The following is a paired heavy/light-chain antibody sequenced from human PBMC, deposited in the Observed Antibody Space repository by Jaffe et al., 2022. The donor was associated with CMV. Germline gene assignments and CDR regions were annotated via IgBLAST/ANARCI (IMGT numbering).Light chain of an antibody. Sequence: EIVMTQSPATLSVSPGERTTLSCRAGQSVSSNLAWYQQKPGQAPRLLIYGASTRAAGIPARFSGSGSGTEFTLTISSLQSEDFAVYYCQQYNNWPLYTFGQGTKLEIK. J-gene: IGKJ2*01. CDR3: QQYNNWPLYT. V-gene: IGKV3-15*01. CDR1: QSVSSN. CDR2: GAS.
Heavy chain of an antibody. Sequence: QMQLMESGGGVVQPGRSLRLSCAASGFTFSSYGMHWVRQAPGKGLEWVAVMSYDGANQYYADSVKGRFTISRDNSKNTLYLQMNSLRAEDTAVYFCAKENGYYAYYHYGMDVWGQGTTVTVSS. CDR3: AKENGYYAYYHYGMDV. J-gene: IGHJ6*02. V-gene: IGHV3-30*18. D-gene: IGHD1-26*01. CDR1: GFTFSSYG. CDR2: MSYDGANQ.